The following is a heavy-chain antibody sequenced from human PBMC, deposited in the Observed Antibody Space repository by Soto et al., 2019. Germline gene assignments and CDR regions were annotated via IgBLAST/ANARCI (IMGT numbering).Heavy chain of an antibody. CDR2: IYYSGST. D-gene: IGHD2-2*01. CDR3: ASGDCSSTSCYFDY. J-gene: IGHJ4*02. V-gene: IGHV4-59*01. CDR1: GGSISSYY. Sequence: PSETLSLTCTVSGGSISSYYWSWIRQPPGKGLEWIGYIYYSGSTNYNPSLKSRVTISVDTSKNQFSLKLSSVTAADTAVYYCASGDCSSTSCYFDYWGQGTLVTVSS.